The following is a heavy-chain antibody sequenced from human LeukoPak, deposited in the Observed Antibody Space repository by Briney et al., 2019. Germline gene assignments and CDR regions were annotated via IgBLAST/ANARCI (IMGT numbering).Heavy chain of an antibody. CDR2: IQAKAYGGAT. CDR3: TRAPHPRCSSSGCYLDY. CDR1: GFTFGDYS. Sequence: GGSLRLSCSTSGFTFGDYSMSWVRQAPGKGREWVGFIQAKAYGGATKYAASVNGRFSISRDDSQSIANLQMNDLKTEDTAVYYCTRAPHPRCSSSGCYLDYWGQGTPVTVSS. V-gene: IGHV3-49*04. D-gene: IGHD2-2*01. J-gene: IGHJ4*02.